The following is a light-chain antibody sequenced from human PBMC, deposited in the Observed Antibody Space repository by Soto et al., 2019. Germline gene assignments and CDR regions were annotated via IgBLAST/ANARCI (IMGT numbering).Light chain of an antibody. CDR2: DSS. J-gene: IGKJ4*01. V-gene: IGKV3-20*01. Sequence: EIVLTQSPGTLSLSPGDRAALSCRTTQILNGGSLAWYQVKPGQAPRLLMYDSSISAAGVPNRFSGSGSGTDFTLTISRLETEDFAVYYCQLYGSSPELTFGGGTKVEIK. CDR1: QILNGGS. CDR3: QLYGSSPELT.